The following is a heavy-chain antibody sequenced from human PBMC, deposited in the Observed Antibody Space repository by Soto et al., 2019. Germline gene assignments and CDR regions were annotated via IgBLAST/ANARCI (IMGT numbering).Heavy chain of an antibody. D-gene: IGHD5-18*01. CDR2: INAGNGNT. J-gene: IGHJ6*04. CDR3: ARVAPLDRPSYSYFFAH. V-gene: IGHV1-3*01. CDR1: VYTFTSSA. Sequence: ASVKVSCKAPVYTFTSSAMHWVLQSPGQRLEWMGWINAGNGNTKYSQKFQGRVTITRDTSASTAYMELRSLSSEDTAVYYCARVAPLDRPSYSYFFAHWGNGTTETACS.